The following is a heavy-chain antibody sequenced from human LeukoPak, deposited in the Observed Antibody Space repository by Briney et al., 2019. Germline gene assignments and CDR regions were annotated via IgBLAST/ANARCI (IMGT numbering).Heavy chain of an antibody. CDR2: IYYSGST. D-gene: IGHD2-2*01. CDR3: ARAPGYCSSTSCYHTANWFDP. V-gene: IGHV4-59*01. Sequence: SETLSLTCTVSGGSISSYYGSWIRQPPGKGLEWIGYIYYSGSTNYNPSLKSRVTISVDTSKNQFSLKLSSVTAADTAVYYCARAPGYCSSTSCYHTANWFDPWGQGTLVTVSS. CDR1: GGSISSYY. J-gene: IGHJ5*02.